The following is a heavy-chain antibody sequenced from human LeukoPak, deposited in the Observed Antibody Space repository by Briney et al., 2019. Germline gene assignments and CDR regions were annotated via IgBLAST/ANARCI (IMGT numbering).Heavy chain of an antibody. V-gene: IGHV3-20*04. CDR2: INSNGGST. Sequence: GGSLRLSCAASGFTFDDYGMSWVRQAPGKGLEWVSGINSNGGSTGYADSVKGRFTISRDNAKNSLYLQMNSLRAEDTALYYCAREFGTIFGVVIPRYMDVWGKGTTVTVSS. CDR3: AREFGTIFGVVIPRYMDV. D-gene: IGHD3-3*01. J-gene: IGHJ6*03. CDR1: GFTFDDYG.